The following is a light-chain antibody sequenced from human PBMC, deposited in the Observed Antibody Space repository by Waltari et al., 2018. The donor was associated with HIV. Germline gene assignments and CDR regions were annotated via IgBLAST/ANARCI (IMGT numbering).Light chain of an antibody. CDR1: NIGSKN. V-gene: IGLV3-9*01. J-gene: IGLJ3*02. CDR3: QVWDSSNVV. CDR2: RDV. Sequence: SYELTQPLSVSVALGQTARITCREDNIGSKNLHWYKQKSGQAPVLIIYRDVIRPSGIPERFAGSNSGNTATLTISRAQAGDEADYYCQVWDSSNVVFGGGTRLTVL.